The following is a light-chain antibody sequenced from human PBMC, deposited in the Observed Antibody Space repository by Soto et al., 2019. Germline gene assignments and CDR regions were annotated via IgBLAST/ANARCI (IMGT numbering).Light chain of an antibody. V-gene: IGKV3-11*01. CDR3: QQRHMWPIT. Sequence: EIVLTQSPSTLSFSPGERSTLSFLASQSVRSSYLAWYQQKPGLAPRLLIYDASNRATGIPARFSGSGSGTDFTLTISSLEPEDSAVYYCQQRHMWPITFGQGTRLEIK. J-gene: IGKJ5*01. CDR1: QSVRSSY. CDR2: DAS.